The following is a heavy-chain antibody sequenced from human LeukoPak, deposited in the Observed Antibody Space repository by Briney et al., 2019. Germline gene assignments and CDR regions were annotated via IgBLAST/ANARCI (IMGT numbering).Heavy chain of an antibody. Sequence: GGSLRLSCAASGFTFSSYSMNWVRQAPGKGLEWVSSISSSSSYIYYADSVKGRFTISRDNAKNSLYLQMNSLRAEDTAVYYRARSSVVPAAMAGDYWGQGTLVTVSS. V-gene: IGHV3-21*01. J-gene: IGHJ4*02. CDR2: ISSSSSYI. D-gene: IGHD2-2*01. CDR3: ARSSVVPAAMAGDY. CDR1: GFTFSSYS.